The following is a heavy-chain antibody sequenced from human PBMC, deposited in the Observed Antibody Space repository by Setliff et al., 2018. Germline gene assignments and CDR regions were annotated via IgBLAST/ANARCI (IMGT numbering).Heavy chain of an antibody. D-gene: IGHD3-9*01. V-gene: IGHV1-2*02. J-gene: IGHJ4*02. CDR3: ARDFIWGGLTGPDN. CDR1: GYTFIGHY. Sequence: ASVKVSCKASGYTFIGHYMHWVRQAPGEGLEWMGWINPNNGETKFAQKFQGRVTLARDTSLKTHYMELSNLTSDDTAIYYCARDFIWGGLTGPDNWGQEALVTVSS. CDR2: INPNNGET.